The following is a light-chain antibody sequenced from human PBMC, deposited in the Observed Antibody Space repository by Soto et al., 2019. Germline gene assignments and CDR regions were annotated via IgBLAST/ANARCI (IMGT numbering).Light chain of an antibody. V-gene: IGLV2-14*01. Sequence: QSALTQRASVSGSPGQSITISCTGTSIDVGGYNYVSWYQQHPGIAPKLMIYEVSNRPSGVSNRFSGSKSGNTASLTISGLQAEDEADYYCSSYTSSSIDYVFGTGTKLTVL. CDR2: EVS. J-gene: IGLJ1*01. CDR1: SIDVGGYNY. CDR3: SSYTSSSIDYV.